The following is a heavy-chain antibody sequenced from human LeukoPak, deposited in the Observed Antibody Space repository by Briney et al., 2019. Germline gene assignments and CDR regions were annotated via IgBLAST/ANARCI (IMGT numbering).Heavy chain of an antibody. J-gene: IGHJ4*02. CDR1: GFTFSSYA. CDR2: ITSGGGST. V-gene: IGHV3-23*01. Sequence: PGGSLRLSCAASGFTFSSYAMSWVRQAPGKGLEWVSTITSGGGSTYYADSVKGRFTISRDNSKNMLHLQMNSLRAEDTAVYYCAKDHPDCRGTSCLLFDCWRQGTLVTVSS. CDR3: AKDHPDCRGTSCLLFDC. D-gene: IGHD2-2*01.